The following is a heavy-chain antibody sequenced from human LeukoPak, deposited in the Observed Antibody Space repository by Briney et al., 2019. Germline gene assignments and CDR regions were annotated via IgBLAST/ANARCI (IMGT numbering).Heavy chain of an antibody. Sequence: GGSLRLSCAASGFTFSSYSMNWVRQAPGKGLEWVSAISGSGGSTYYADSVKGRFTISRDNPKNTLYLQMNSLRAEDTAVYYCASRDPCSGGSCYGLGYWGQGTLVTVSS. J-gene: IGHJ4*02. CDR1: GFTFSSYS. V-gene: IGHV3-23*01. CDR2: ISGSGGST. D-gene: IGHD2-15*01. CDR3: ASRDPCSGGSCYGLGY.